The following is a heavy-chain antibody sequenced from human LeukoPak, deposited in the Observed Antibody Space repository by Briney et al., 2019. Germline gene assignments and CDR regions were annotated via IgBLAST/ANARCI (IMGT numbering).Heavy chain of an antibody. D-gene: IGHD5-12*01. J-gene: IGHJ4*02. Sequence: GGSLRLSCAASGFSFSVYEMHWVRQAPGKGLEWISDISSSGTTIYYADSVKGRFTISRDNAKNSLYLQMNSLRAEDTAVYYCATLTVATSFDYWGQGTLVTASS. CDR1: GFSFSVYE. CDR2: ISSSGTTI. CDR3: ATLTVATSFDY. V-gene: IGHV3-48*03.